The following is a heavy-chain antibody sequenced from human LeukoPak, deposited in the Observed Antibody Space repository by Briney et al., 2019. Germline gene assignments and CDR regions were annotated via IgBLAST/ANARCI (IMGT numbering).Heavy chain of an antibody. J-gene: IGHJ3*02. CDR2: INPNSGGT. CDR1: GYTFTGYY. CDR3: AREILGLYDSSGYYYGLYAFDI. D-gene: IGHD3-22*01. V-gene: IGHV1-2*06. Sequence: ASXKVSCKASGYTFTGYYMHWVRQAPGQGVEGMGRINPNSGGTNYAQKFQGRVTITRDTSISTAYMELSRLRSDDTAVYYCAREILGLYDSSGYYYGLYAFDIWGQGTMVTVSS.